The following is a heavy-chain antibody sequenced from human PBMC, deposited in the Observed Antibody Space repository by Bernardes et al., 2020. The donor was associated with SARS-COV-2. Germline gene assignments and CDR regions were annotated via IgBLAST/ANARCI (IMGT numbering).Heavy chain of an antibody. V-gene: IGHV3-30*03. CDR2: ISNDGSDR. D-gene: IGHD5-12*01. Sequence: GGSLRLSCAASGFSFHHYNMHWVRQAPGKGLEWVASISNDGSDRYDADSVKGRFTISRDNPKNTVYLQMNRLRAEDTAVYYCARDRLWLQSEDPLGYRGQGALVTVSS. J-gene: IGHJ4*02. CDR1: GFSFHHYN. CDR3: ARDRLWLQSEDPLGY.